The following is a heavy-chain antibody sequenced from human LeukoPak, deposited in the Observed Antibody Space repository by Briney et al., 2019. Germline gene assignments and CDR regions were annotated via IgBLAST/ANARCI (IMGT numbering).Heavy chain of an antibody. J-gene: IGHJ5*02. V-gene: IGHV1-3*02. D-gene: IGHD3-3*01. Sequence: ASVKVSCKASGYTFTSYAMHWVRQAPGQRLEWMRWSNAGNGNTKYSQEFQGRVTITRDTSASTAYMELSSLRSEDMAVYYCASGLLRFLEWLLYDNWFDPWGQGTLVTVSS. CDR1: GYTFTSYA. CDR3: ASGLLRFLEWLLYDNWFDP. CDR2: SNAGNGNT.